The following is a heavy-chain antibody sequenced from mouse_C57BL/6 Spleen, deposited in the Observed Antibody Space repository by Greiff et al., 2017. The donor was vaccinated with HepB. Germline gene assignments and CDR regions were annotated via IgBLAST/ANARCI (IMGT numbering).Heavy chain of an antibody. V-gene: IGHV2-3*01. CDR2: IWGDGST. CDR3: DKDPIPTNSNCEIRYAMDY. CDR1: GFSLTSYG. Sequence: VQLVESGPGLVAPSQSLSLTCTVSGFSLTSYGVSWVRQPPGKGLEWLGVIWGDGSTNYHSALITRLSISKDNSKRQVCLKLNSLQTDDTATYYCDKDPIPTNSNCEIRYAMDYWGQGTSVTVAS. D-gene: IGHD2-5*01. J-gene: IGHJ4*01.